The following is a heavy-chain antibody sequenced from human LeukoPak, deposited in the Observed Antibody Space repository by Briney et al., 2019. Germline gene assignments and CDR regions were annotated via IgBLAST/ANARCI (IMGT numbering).Heavy chain of an antibody. Sequence: GGSLRLSCLASGLTFNSAWMAWVRQAPGKGLEWVGRIRSEDLGGTADYAAPVKGRFTISRDDSKNTMYLQMNSLKSEDTAVYHCTADLWWWGQGALVTVAS. CDR3: TADLWW. V-gene: IGHV3-15*01. J-gene: IGHJ4*02. CDR1: GLTFNSAW. D-gene: IGHD2-21*01. CDR2: IRSEDLGGTA.